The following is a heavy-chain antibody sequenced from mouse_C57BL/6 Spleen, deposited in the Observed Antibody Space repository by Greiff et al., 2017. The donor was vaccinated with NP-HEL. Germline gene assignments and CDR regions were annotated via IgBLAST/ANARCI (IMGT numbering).Heavy chain of an antibody. J-gene: IGHJ4*01. CDR2: IRNKANNHAT. CDR3: TRDYGVAEDAMDY. V-gene: IGHV6-6*01. CDR1: GFTFSDAW. D-gene: IGHD1-1*01. Sequence: EVKLEESGGGLVQPGGSMKLSCAASGFTFSDAWMDWVRQSPEKGLEWVAEIRNKANNHATYYAESVQGRFTISSDDSKSSVYLQMNSLRAEDTGIYYCTRDYGVAEDAMDYWGQGTSVTVSS.